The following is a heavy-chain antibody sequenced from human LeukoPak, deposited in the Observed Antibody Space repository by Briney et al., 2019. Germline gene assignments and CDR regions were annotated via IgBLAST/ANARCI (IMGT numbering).Heavy chain of an antibody. CDR2: ILYDGSKK. J-gene: IGHJ4*02. CDR1: GFTFSIYN. CDR3: TSNSGYEKGF. V-gene: IGHV3-30*04. D-gene: IGHD5-12*01. Sequence: GGSLRLSCAASGFTFSIYNMHWVRQAPGKGLGWVAVILYDGSKKYYADSVQGRFIISRDNSKNMLYLQMNSLRTEDTAVYYCTSNSGYEKGFWGQGNLVTVSS.